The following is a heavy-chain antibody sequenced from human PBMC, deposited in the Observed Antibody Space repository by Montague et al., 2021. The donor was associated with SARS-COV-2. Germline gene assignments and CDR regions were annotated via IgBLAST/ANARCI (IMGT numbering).Heavy chain of an antibody. Sequence: SETLSLTCTVSGGSISSYYWSWIRQPPGKGLEWIGYIYYSGSTNYNPSLKSRVTISVDTSKNQFSLKLNSVTAADTAVYYCARAQMNRITIFGVVAEFDPWGQGTLVTVSS. CDR2: IYYSGST. CDR3: ARAQMNRITIFGVVAEFDP. V-gene: IGHV4-59*01. J-gene: IGHJ5*02. D-gene: IGHD3-3*01. CDR1: GGSISSYY.